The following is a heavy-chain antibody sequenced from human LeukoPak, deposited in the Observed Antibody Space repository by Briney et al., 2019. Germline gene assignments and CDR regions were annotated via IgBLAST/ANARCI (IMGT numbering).Heavy chain of an antibody. CDR3: ARASSSSGLFHY. Sequence: PSETLSLTCAVYGGSFSGYYWSWIRQPPGKGLEWIGEINHSESTHYNPSLKSRVTISIDTSKNQLSLKLSSVTAADTAMYYCARASSSSGLFHYWGQGTLVAVSS. J-gene: IGHJ4*02. CDR2: INHSEST. V-gene: IGHV4-34*01. CDR1: GGSFSGYY. D-gene: IGHD6-6*01.